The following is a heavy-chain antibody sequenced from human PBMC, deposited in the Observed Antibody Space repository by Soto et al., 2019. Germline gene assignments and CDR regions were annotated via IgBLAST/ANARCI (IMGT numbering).Heavy chain of an antibody. V-gene: IGHV4-34*01. CDR3: ARAYDFWSGYLHFDY. D-gene: IGHD3-3*01. CDR2: INHSGST. J-gene: IGHJ4*02. CDR1: GGSFSGYY. Sequence: QVQLQQWGAGLLKPSETLSLTCAVYGGSFSGYYWSWIRQPPGKGLEWIGEINHSGSTNYNPSLKSRVTISVDTSKNQFSLKLSSVTAADTAVYYCARAYDFWSGYLHFDYWGQGTLVTVSS.